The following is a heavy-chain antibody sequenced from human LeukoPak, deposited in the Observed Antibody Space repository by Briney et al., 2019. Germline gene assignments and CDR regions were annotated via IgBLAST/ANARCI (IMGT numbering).Heavy chain of an antibody. CDR1: GLTFSTYA. J-gene: IGHJ4*02. D-gene: IGHD6-19*01. CDR3: AKTTGGWPRFFDH. V-gene: IGHV3-30*18. Sequence: PGGSLRLSCAASGLTFSTYAMSWVRQAPGKGLEWVAFVSHEGSSKFYAESVKGRFGISRDNSKSTTYLQMNGLRADDTAVYYCAKTTGGWPRFFDHWGQGTLVAVSS. CDR2: VSHEGSSK.